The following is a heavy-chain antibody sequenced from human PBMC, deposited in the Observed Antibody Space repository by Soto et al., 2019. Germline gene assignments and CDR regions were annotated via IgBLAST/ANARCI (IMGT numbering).Heavy chain of an antibody. V-gene: IGHV4-30-4*01. CDR3: ARKISDNWFDP. J-gene: IGHJ5*02. CDR2: IYYSGST. Sequence: ASETLSLTCTVSGGSISSGDYYWSWIRQPPGKGLEWIGYIYYSGSTYYNPSLKSRVTISVDTSKNQFSLKLSSVTAADTAVYYCARKISDNWFDPWGQGTLVTVSS. CDR1: GGSISSGDYY.